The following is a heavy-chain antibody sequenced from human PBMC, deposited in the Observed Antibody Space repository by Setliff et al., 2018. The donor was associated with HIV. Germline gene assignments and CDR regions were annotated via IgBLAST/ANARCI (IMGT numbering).Heavy chain of an antibody. CDR2: IYYSGST. CDR3: AREWYNYGPNDAFDI. CDR1: GGSISSHY. D-gene: IGHD5-18*01. Sequence: PSATLSLTCTVSGGSISSHYWSWIRQPPGKGLEWIGYIYYSGSTNYNPSLKSRVTISVDTSKNQFSLKLSSVTAADTAVYYCAREWYNYGPNDAFDIWGQGTMVTVSS. J-gene: IGHJ3*02. V-gene: IGHV4-59*11.